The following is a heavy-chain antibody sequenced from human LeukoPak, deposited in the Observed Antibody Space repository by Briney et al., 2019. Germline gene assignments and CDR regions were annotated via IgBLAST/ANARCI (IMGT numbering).Heavy chain of an antibody. J-gene: IGHJ5*02. CDR1: GYTFTGYY. CDR2: MNPNSGNT. CDR3: AREGHEAFDP. Sequence: ASVKVSCKASGYTFTGYYMHWVRQAPGQGLEWMGWMNPNSGNTGYAQKFQGRVTMTRNTSISTAYMELSSLRSEDTAVYYCAREGHEAFDPWGQGTLVTVSS. V-gene: IGHV1-8*02.